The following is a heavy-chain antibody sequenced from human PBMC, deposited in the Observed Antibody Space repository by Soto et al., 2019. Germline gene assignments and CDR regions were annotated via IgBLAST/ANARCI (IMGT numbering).Heavy chain of an antibody. J-gene: IGHJ4*02. V-gene: IGHV2-5*02. CDR3: AHSRPDYYDSSAPPGDYFDY. CDR2: IYWDDDE. D-gene: IGHD3-22*01. Sequence: SGPTLVNPTQTLTLTCTFSGFSLITSGVGVGWIRQPPGKALEWLAVIYWDDDERYSPSLKSRLTITKVTSKNQVVLTMTNMDPVDTATYYCAHSRPDYYDSSAPPGDYFDYWGQGTLVTVSS. CDR1: GFSLITSGVG.